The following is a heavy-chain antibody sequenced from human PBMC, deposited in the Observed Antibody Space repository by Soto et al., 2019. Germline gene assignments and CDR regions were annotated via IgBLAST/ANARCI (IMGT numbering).Heavy chain of an antibody. Sequence: LRLSWVASGFIFNSCGMHWVRQAPGKGLEWVAVISYDGSNKYYKDSLKGRFTISRDNSKNTLYLQMNSVTLEDTAVYYCAKAGMGTASPSYGLDVWGQGTTVTVSS. CDR3: AKAGMGTASPSYGLDV. CDR2: ISYDGSNK. D-gene: IGHD5-18*01. J-gene: IGHJ6*02. CDR1: GFIFNSCG. V-gene: IGHV3-30*18.